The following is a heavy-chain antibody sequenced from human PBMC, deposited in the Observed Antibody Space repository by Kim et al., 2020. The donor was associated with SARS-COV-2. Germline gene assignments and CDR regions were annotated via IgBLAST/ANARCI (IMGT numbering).Heavy chain of an antibody. Sequence: SETLSLTCAVYGGSFSGYYWSWIRQPPGKGLEWIGEINHSGSTNYNPSLKSRVTISVDTSKNQFSLKLSSVTAADTAVYYCARGRDTAMAAGVDYWGQGT. J-gene: IGHJ4*02. CDR3: ARGRDTAMAAGVDY. D-gene: IGHD5-18*01. CDR1: GGSFSGYY. CDR2: INHSGST. V-gene: IGHV4-34*01.